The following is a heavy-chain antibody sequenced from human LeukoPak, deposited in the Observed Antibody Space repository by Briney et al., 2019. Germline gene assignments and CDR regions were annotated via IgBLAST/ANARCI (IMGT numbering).Heavy chain of an antibody. V-gene: IGHV4-39*01. CDR2: IDDGGSP. J-gene: IGHJ4*01. D-gene: IGHD1-7*01. CDR3: ARHSHNWTYHFDY. CDR1: GGSISSSWYY. Sequence: SSGTLSLTCTVSGGSISSSWYYWVWIRQPPGKELEGIGTIDDGGSPYYNPSLKSRVTISVDDSNNQFSLKMSSVHAADPALYFCARHSHNWTYHFDYWGNGPLVTVSS.